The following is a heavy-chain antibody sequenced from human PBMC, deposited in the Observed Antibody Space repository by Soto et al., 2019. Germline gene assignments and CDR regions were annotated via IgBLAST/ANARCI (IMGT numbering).Heavy chain of an antibody. CDR3: ARGGDWQFDY. V-gene: IGHV4-4*02. Sequence: QVQLQESGPGLVKPSGTLSLTCAVSGDCISSDKWWSWVRQPPGKGLEWIGEIHHSGRTNYNPSLKSRVTILVEKSKNQVSLELSSMTAADTAVYYCARGGDWQFDYWGPGTLVTVSS. J-gene: IGHJ4*02. CDR2: IHHSGRT. D-gene: IGHD2-21*02. CDR1: GDCISSDKW.